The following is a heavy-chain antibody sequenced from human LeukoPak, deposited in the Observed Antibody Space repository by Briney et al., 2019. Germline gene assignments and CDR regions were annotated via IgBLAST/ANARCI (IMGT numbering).Heavy chain of an antibody. Sequence: ASVKVSCKASGYTFTSYYMHWVRQAPGEGLEWMGIINPSGGSTSYAQKFQGRVTMTTDTSTSTAYMELRSLRSDDTAVYYCARGSAYDYVWGSYPGAFDIWGQGTMVTVSS. J-gene: IGHJ3*02. D-gene: IGHD3-16*02. CDR1: GYTFTSYY. CDR3: ARGSAYDYVWGSYPGAFDI. CDR2: INPSGGST. V-gene: IGHV1-46*01.